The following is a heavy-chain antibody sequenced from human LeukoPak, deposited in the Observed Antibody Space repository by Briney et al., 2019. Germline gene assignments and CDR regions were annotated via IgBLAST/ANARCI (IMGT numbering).Heavy chain of an antibody. Sequence: GRSLRLSFSASGFTFIHYGMHWVRQAPGKGVEWVAVIWSDGTEKYYGDAVKGRFTISRDNSRNTVYLQMNSLRGEDTAVYYCAKDAQRGFDYSNSLEYWGQGTLVTVSS. CDR3: AKDAQRGFDYSNSLEY. CDR2: IWSDGTEK. J-gene: IGHJ4*02. D-gene: IGHD4-11*01. CDR1: GFTFIHYG. V-gene: IGHV3-33*06.